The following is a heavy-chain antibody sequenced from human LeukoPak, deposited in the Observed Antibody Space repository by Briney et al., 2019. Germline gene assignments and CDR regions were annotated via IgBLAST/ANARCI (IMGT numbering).Heavy chain of an antibody. CDR1: GFTFSSYE. J-gene: IGHJ4*02. V-gene: IGHV3-21*01. D-gene: IGHD3-22*01. CDR3: ARGSYYYDSSGPTTDY. Sequence: GGSLRLSCAASGFTFSSYEMNWVRQAPGKGLEWVSSISSSSSYIYYADSVKGRFTISRDNAKSSLYLQMNSLRAEDTAVYYCARGSYYYDSSGPTTDYWGQGTLVTVSS. CDR2: ISSSSSYI.